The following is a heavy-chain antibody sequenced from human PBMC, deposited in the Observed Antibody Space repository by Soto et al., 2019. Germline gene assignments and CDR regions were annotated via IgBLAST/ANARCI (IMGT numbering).Heavy chain of an antibody. CDR2: IYHSGST. CDR1: GGSISSSNW. D-gene: IGHD1-26*01. J-gene: IGHJ6*02. Sequence: QVQLQESGPGLVKPSGTLSLTCAVSGGSISSSNWWSWVRQHPGKGLEWIGEIYHSGSTNYNPSLNSRVTISVDTSKNQFSLKLSSVTASDTAVYYCARVSGSYYYGMDVWGQGITVTVSS. V-gene: IGHV4-4*02. CDR3: ARVSGSYYYGMDV.